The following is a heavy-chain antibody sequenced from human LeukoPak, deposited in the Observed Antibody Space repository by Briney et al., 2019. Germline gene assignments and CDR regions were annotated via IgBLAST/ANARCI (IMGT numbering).Heavy chain of an antibody. CDR1: RYTFINYY. J-gene: IGHJ4*02. V-gene: IGHV1-46*01. CDR2: INPSGGST. Sequence: VASVKVSCKASRYTFINYYMHCVRQAPGQGLEWLGIINPSGGSTTYAQKFQGRVTMTRDTSTSTVYMEMSSLRSEDTAVYYCARGQAEEVWGQGTLVTVSS. CDR3: ARGQAEEV.